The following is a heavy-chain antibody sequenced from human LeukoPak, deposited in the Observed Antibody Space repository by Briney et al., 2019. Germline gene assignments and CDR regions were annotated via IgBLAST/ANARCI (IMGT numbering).Heavy chain of an antibody. CDR2: IIPILGIA. J-gene: IGHJ4*02. CDR3: AREGLPFRPEGRY. CDR1: GGTFSSYA. Sequence: GASVKVSCKASGGTFSSYAISWVRQAPGQGVEWMGRIIPILGIANYAQKFQGRVTITADKSTSTAYMELSSLRSEDTAVYYCAREGLPFRPEGRYWGQGTLVTVSS. D-gene: IGHD3-3*01. V-gene: IGHV1-69*04.